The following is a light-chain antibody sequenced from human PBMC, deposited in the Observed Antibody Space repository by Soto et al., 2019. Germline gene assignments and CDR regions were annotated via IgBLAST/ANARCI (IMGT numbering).Light chain of an antibody. CDR1: SSDVGGYNY. J-gene: IGLJ1*01. Sequence: QSVLTQPPSASGSPGQSVAISCTGTSSDVGGYNYVSWYQQHPGKAPKLMIYEVNNRPSGVSNRFSGSKSGNTATLTISGLQAEDEADYYCSSCTSTTTRVFGTGTKVTVL. V-gene: IGLV2-14*01. CDR2: EVN. CDR3: SSCTSTTTRV.